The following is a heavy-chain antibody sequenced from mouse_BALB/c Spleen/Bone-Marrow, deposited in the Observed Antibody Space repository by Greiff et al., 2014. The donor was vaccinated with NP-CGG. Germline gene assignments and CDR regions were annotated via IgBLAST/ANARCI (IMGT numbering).Heavy chain of an antibody. D-gene: IGHD2-1*01. Sequence: VQLKQSGPDLVKPSQSLSLTCTVTGYSITSGYSWHWIRQFPGNKLEWMGYIHYSGSTNYNPSLKSRISITRATSKNQFFLQWNSVTTEDTATYYCARREGNHAAWFAYWGQGTLVTVAA. CDR1: GYSITSGYS. V-gene: IGHV3-1*02. CDR3: ARREGNHAAWFAY. J-gene: IGHJ3*01. CDR2: IHYSGST.